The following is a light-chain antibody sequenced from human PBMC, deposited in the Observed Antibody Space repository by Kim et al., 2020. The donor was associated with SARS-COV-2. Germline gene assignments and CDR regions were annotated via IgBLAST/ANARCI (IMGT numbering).Light chain of an antibody. Sequence: PVSISCRSSQSLVHSNGNTYLSWLHQRPGQHPRLLRYQIANRLSGVPDRFSGSGAGTDFTLKINRVEGEEVGIYYCMQTTQVPRTFGQGTKVDIK. V-gene: IGKV2-24*01. CDR1: QSLVHSNGNTY. CDR2: QIA. CDR3: MQTTQVPRT. J-gene: IGKJ1*01.